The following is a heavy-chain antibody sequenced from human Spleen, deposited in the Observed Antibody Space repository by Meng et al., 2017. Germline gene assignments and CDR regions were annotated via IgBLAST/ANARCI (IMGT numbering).Heavy chain of an antibody. CDR1: EGSFSTCM. Sequence: VQLVQAGAEVKKPGSAVKVSCKASEGSFSTCMINRVRQAPGQGLEWVGGIVPIFGTPDYAQKFQGRVTITADKSTSTAYMELSSLRSEDTAMYYCASRDDFLTGADYWGQGSLVTVSS. D-gene: IGHD3-9*01. CDR3: ASRDDFLTGADY. V-gene: IGHV1-69*06. CDR2: IVPIFGTP. J-gene: IGHJ4*02.